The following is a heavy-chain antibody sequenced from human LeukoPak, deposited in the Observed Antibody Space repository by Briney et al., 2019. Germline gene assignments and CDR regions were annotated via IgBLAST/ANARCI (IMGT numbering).Heavy chain of an antibody. D-gene: IGHD6-6*01. V-gene: IGHV1-18*01. CDR2: ISAYNGNT. CDR3: AREYSSSSHYYYYGMDV. CDR1: GYTFTSYG. Sequence: ASVKVSCKASGYTFTSYGISWVRQAPGQGLEWMGWISAYNGNTNYAQKLQGRVTMTTDTSTSTTYMELRSLRSDDTAVYYCAREYSSSSHYYYYGMDVWGQGTTVTVSS. J-gene: IGHJ6*02.